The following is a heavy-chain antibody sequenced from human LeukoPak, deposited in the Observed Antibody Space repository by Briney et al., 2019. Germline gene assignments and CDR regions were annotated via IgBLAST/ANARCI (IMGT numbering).Heavy chain of an antibody. Sequence: ETLSLTCAVYGGSFIGYDWTWIRQPPGKGLEWVSAISGSGGSTYYADSVKGRFTISGDNSKNTLYLQMNSLRAEDTAVYYCAKGLQRYYFDYWGQGTLVTVSS. V-gene: IGHV3-23*01. J-gene: IGHJ4*02. CDR1: GGSFIGYD. CDR2: ISGSGGST. D-gene: IGHD1-1*01. CDR3: AKGLQRYYFDY.